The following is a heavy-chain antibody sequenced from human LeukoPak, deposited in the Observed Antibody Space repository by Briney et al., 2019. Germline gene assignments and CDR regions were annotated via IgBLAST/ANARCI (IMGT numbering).Heavy chain of an antibody. D-gene: IGHD3-22*01. V-gene: IGHV3-43D*03. CDR2: ISWDGGST. CDR1: GFTFDDYA. Sequence: GGSLRLSCAASGFTFDDYAMHWVRQAPGKGLEWVSLISWDGGSTYYADSVKGRFTISRDNSKNSLYLQMNSLRAEDTALYYCAKDIAPTYYYDSSGYSTVGYFDYWGQGTLVTVSS. CDR3: AKDIAPTYYYDSSGYSTVGYFDY. J-gene: IGHJ4*02.